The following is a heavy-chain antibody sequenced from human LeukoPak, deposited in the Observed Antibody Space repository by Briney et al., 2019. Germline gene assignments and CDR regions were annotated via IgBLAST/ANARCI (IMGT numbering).Heavy chain of an antibody. CDR1: GGSFSGYY. D-gene: IGHD2-2*01. J-gene: IGHJ4*02. V-gene: IGHV4-34*01. CDR2: INHSGST. CDR3: ARGGGYCSSTSCFLDY. Sequence: SETLSLTCAVYGGSFSGYYWSWIRQPPGKGLEWIGEINHSGSTNYNPSLKSRVTISVDTSKNQFSLKLSSVTAADTAVYYCARGGGYCSSTSCFLDYWGQGTLVTVSS.